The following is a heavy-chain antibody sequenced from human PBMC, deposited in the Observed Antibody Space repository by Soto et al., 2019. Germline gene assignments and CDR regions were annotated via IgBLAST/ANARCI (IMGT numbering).Heavy chain of an antibody. CDR3: ARELEGGVFDI. J-gene: IGHJ3*02. CDR2: LSYTGST. Sequence: SETLSLTCTVSGGPVRDAYSYWTWIRQPPGKGLEWMGYLSYTGSTYYNPSLRNRASISVDESSNHLSLRLSSVTAADTAVYYCARELEGGVFDIWGRGTLVTVSS. V-gene: IGHV4-30-4*01. D-gene: IGHD2-8*02. CDR1: GGPVRDAYSY.